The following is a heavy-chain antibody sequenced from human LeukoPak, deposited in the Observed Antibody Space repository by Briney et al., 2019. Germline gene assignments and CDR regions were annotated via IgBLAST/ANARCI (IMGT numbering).Heavy chain of an antibody. CDR2: MNPHSGNT. Sequence: ASVKVSCKASGGTFSSYAISWVRQAAGQGLEWMGWMNPHSGNTGYAQKFLGRITLTRNTSTSMAYMELTSLKSEDTAVYYCARGRRDVFDTWGQGTTVTVS. CDR1: GGTFSSYA. V-gene: IGHV1-8*03. J-gene: IGHJ3*02. CDR3: ARGRRDVFDT.